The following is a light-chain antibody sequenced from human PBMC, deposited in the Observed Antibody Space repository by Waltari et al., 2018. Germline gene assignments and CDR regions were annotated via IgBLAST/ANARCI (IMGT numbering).Light chain of an antibody. J-gene: IGKJ5*01. Sequence: DIVVTQSPDFLAVSLGERATINCKSSQSVLHSDNYNYLAWYHQKPGQPPKLLIHWASTRESGVPDRFSGSGSGTDFTLTISSLQAEDVAVYYCQQYYSNPITFGQGTRLEIK. V-gene: IGKV4-1*01. CDR3: QQYYSNPIT. CDR2: WAS. CDR1: QSVLHSDNYNY.